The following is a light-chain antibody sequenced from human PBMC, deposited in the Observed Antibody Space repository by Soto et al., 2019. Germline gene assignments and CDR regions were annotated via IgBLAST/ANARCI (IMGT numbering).Light chain of an antibody. CDR1: QSVSTF. Sequence: EIVLTQSPGTLSLSPVERATLSCRASQSVSTFLAWYQHKPGQPPRLLIYGASSRATGIPDRFSGSGSGTDFTLTISSLQSEDIAVYYCQQYNKWPQTFGQGTKVDIK. V-gene: IGKV3D-15*01. J-gene: IGKJ1*01. CDR2: GAS. CDR3: QQYNKWPQT.